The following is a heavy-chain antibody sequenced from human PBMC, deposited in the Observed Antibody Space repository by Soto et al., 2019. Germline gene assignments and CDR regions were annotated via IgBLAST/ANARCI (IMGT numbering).Heavy chain of an antibody. CDR3: AREGPDIAAAGTSFDY. CDR1: GYTFTSYG. CDR2: ISAYNGNT. D-gene: IGHD6-13*01. Sequence: ASVKVSCKASGYTFTSYGISWVRQAPGQGLEWMGWISAYNGNTNYAQKLQGRVTMTTDTSTSTAYMELSSLRSEDTAVYYCAREGPDIAAAGTSFDYWGQGTLVTVSS. J-gene: IGHJ4*02. V-gene: IGHV1-18*01.